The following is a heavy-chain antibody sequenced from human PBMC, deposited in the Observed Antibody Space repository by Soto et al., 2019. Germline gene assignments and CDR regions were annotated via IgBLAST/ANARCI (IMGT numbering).Heavy chain of an antibody. CDR2: INHSGST. Sequence: QVQLQQWGAGLLKPSETLSLTCAVYSGSFSGYYWSWIRQPPGKGLEWIGEINHSGSTNYNPSLKSRVTISVDTSKNQFSLKLSSVTAADTAVYYCAREGYCSGGSCYSRTLDYWGQGTLVTVSS. CDR1: SGSFSGYY. CDR3: AREGYCSGGSCYSRTLDY. J-gene: IGHJ4*02. V-gene: IGHV4-34*01. D-gene: IGHD2-15*01.